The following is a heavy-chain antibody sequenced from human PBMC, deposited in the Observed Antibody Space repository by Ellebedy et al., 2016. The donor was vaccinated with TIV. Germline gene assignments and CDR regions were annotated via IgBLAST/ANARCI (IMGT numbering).Heavy chain of an antibody. J-gene: IGHJ2*01. D-gene: IGHD7-27*01. Sequence: GESLKISCAASGFTFSSYSMNWVRQAPGKGLEWVSGISASGGSTYYGDSVKGRFSISRDSSKNTLYLQMNSLRVEDTAIYYCAKGLTGDRGGWGWYFDLWGRGTVVTVSS. CDR3: AKGLTGDRGGWGWYFDL. CDR1: GFTFSSYS. V-gene: IGHV3-23*01. CDR2: ISASGGST.